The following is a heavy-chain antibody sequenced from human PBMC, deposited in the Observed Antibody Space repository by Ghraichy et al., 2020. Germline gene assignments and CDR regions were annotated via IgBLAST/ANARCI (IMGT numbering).Heavy chain of an antibody. CDR3: VKFSGQQLPNYHFGY. J-gene: IGHJ4*01. Sequence: GESLNISCATSGFNFNTHAMTWVRQAPGKGLECVAAVRATSGITYYAESMKGRFTVIRDSSKTTLSLQMNNLGPEDTAIYYCVKFSGQQLPNYHFGYWGHGTRVTVSS. V-gene: IGHV3-23*01. CDR1: GFNFNTHA. D-gene: IGHD3-10*01. CDR2: VRATSGIT.